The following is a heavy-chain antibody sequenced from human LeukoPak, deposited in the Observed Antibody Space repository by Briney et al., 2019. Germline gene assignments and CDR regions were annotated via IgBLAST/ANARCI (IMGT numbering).Heavy chain of an antibody. V-gene: IGHV4-59*01. CDR2: ISYSGNT. Sequence: PSETLSLTCTVSGGSINNYYWSWIWQPPGKGLEWIGHISYSGNTNYNSSLRSRVTISVDTSNNQFSLRLSSVTAADTAVYYCARDSYTGNYFEDTFDIWGQGTMVTVSS. D-gene: IGHD1-26*01. J-gene: IGHJ3*02. CDR3: ARDSYTGNYFEDTFDI. CDR1: GGSINNYY.